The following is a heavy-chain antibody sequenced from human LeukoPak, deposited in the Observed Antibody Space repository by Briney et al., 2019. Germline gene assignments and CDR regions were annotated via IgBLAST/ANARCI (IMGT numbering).Heavy chain of an antibody. CDR1: GFTFSDYY. CDR2: IGSSGHTI. J-gene: IGHJ6*02. Sequence: GGSLRLSCAASGFTFSDYYMSWIRQAPGKGLEWLSYIGSSGHTIYYADSVKGRFTISRDNAENSLYLQMNSLRAEDTAVYYCARDGSRYCSSRSCYSGYYYYGMDVWGQGTTVTVSS. CDR3: ARDGSRYCSSRSCYSGYYYYGMDV. D-gene: IGHD2-2*01. V-gene: IGHV3-11*01.